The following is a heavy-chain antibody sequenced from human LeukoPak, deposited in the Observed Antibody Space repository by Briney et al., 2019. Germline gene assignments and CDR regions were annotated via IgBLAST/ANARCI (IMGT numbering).Heavy chain of an antibody. CDR2: IGESGGST. CDR3: ARVVQQHQGNWFDP. D-gene: IGHD6-13*01. CDR1: GFTFSSYA. J-gene: IGHJ5*02. Sequence: GGSLRLSCAASGFTFSSYAMSWVRQAPGKGLEWVSGIGESGGSTYYADSVKGRFTISRDNSKNTVYLQMSSLRAEDTAVYYCARVVQQHQGNWFDPWGQGTLVTVSS. V-gene: IGHV3-23*01.